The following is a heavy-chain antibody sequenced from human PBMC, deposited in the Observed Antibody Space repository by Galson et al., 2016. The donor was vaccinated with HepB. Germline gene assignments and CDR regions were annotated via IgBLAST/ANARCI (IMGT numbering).Heavy chain of an antibody. V-gene: IGHV1-46*01. Sequence: SVKVSCKASGYTFTSYFLHWVRQAPGQGLEWMGLINPSGGSTSYAQKFQGRVTMTRDRSTSTVYMELSNLRSEDTAVYYCVRGGANGDYWGQGALVTVSS. CDR1: GYTFTSYF. J-gene: IGHJ4*02. D-gene: IGHD4/OR15-4a*01. CDR2: INPSGGST. CDR3: VRGGANGDY.